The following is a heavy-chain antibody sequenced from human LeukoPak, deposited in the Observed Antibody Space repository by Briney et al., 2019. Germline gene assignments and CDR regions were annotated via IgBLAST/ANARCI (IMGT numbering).Heavy chain of an antibody. V-gene: IGHV6-1*01. CDR1: GDSFSTDSAA. D-gene: IGHD3-22*01. Sequence: SQTLSLTCALSGDSFSTDSAAWNWIRQSPSRGLEWLGRTYYRSKWYNDYAVSVKSRITINPDTSKNQFSLQVNSVTPEDTAVYYCARERSKYYYDTSGFYYPNWFDPWGQGTLVTVSS. CDR2: TYYRSKWYN. CDR3: ARERSKYYYDTSGFYYPNWFDP. J-gene: IGHJ5*02.